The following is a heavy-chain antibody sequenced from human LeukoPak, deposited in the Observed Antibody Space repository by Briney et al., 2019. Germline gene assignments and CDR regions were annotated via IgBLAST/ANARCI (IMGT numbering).Heavy chain of an antibody. Sequence: ASVKVSCKASGYTFGNYYMHWVRQAPGQGLEWMGVINPSGGSANYAQRLQGRLTMTRDTATTTVYMELTSLTSEDTAVYYCARDKRGQGWLQLQYLQHWGQGTLVTVSS. J-gene: IGHJ1*01. CDR2: INPSGGSA. V-gene: IGHV1-46*01. D-gene: IGHD5-24*01. CDR1: GYTFGNYY. CDR3: ARDKRGQGWLQLQYLQH.